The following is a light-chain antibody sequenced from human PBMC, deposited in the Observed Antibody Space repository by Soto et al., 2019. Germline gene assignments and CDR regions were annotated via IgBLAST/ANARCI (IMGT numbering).Light chain of an antibody. CDR1: QSISSW. J-gene: IGKJ1*01. CDR2: DAS. CDR3: QQYTRRT. V-gene: IGKV1-5*01. Sequence: DIQMTQSPSTLSASVGGRVTISCRASQSISSWLAWYQQKPGKAPKLLIYDASSLESGVPSRFSGSGSGTEFTLTISSLQPDDCATYSCQQYTRRTFVPGTTVDIK.